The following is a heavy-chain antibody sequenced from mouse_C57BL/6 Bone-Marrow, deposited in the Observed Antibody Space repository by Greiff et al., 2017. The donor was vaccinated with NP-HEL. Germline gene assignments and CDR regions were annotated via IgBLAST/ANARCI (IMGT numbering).Heavy chain of an antibody. J-gene: IGHJ2*01. Sequence: EVKLVESGGDLVKPGGSLKLYCAASGFTFSSYGMSWVRQTPDKRLEWVATISSGGSYTYYPDSVKGRFTISRDNAKNTLYLQMSSLKSEDTAMYYCARHGLDYWGQGTTLTVSS. CDR1: GFTFSSYG. CDR2: ISSGGSYT. V-gene: IGHV5-6*01. CDR3: ARHGLDY.